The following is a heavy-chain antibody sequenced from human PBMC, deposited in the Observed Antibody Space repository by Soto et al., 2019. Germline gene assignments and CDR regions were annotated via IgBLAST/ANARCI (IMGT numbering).Heavy chain of an antibody. V-gene: IGHV1-69*01. Sequence: QVQLVQSGAEVKKPGSSVKVSCKASGGTFSSYAISWVRQAPGQGREWMGGIIPIFGTANYAQKFRGRVTITADESTSTAYMELSSLRSEDTAVYYWARQPDRGIAAPGCNWFDPWGQGTLVTVSS. CDR3: ARQPDRGIAAPGCNWFDP. CDR1: GGTFSSYA. CDR2: IIPIFGTA. J-gene: IGHJ5*02. D-gene: IGHD6-13*01.